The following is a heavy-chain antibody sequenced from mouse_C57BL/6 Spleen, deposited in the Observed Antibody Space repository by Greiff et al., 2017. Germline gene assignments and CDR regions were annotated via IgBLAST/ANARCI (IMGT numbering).Heavy chain of an antibody. J-gene: IGHJ1*03. CDR3: ASPNWDGWYFDV. V-gene: IGHV7-3*01. Sequence: DVMLVESGGGLVQPGGSLSLSCAASGFTFTDYYMSWVRQPPGKALEWLGFIRNKANGYTTEYSASVKGRFTISRDNSQSILYLQMNALRAEDSATYFCASPNWDGWYFDVWGTGTTVTVSS. D-gene: IGHD4-1*02. CDR2: IRNKANGYTT. CDR1: GFTFTDYY.